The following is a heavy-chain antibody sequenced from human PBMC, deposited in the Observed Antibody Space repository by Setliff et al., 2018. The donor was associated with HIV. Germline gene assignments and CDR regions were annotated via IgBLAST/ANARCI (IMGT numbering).Heavy chain of an antibody. J-gene: IGHJ4*02. CDR1: GFTFTNAW. D-gene: IGHD3-10*01. CDR3: STGGGRYLHEWAY. Sequence: AGGSLRLSCVASGFTFTNAWVNWVRQAPGTGLEWVGRFKTDGGTTDYAAPVKGRFTISRDDSKTTLYLQMNSLKTEDTAMYYCSTGGGRYLHEWAYWGQGTLVTVS. CDR2: FKTDGGTT. V-gene: IGHV3-15*01.